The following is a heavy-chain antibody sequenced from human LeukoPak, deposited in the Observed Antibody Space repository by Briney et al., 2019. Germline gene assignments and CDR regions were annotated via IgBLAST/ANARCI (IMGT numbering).Heavy chain of an antibody. D-gene: IGHD2-15*01. V-gene: IGHV3-21*01. J-gene: IGHJ6*03. Sequence: PGGSLRLSCAASGFTFGSYSMNWVRQAPGKGLEWVSSISSSSSYIYYADSVKGRFTISRDNAKNSLYLQMNSLRAEDTAVYYCARSRCGGSCYSYYYYYMDVWGKGTTVTVSS. CDR1: GFTFGSYS. CDR2: ISSSSSYI. CDR3: ARSRCGGSCYSYYYYYMDV.